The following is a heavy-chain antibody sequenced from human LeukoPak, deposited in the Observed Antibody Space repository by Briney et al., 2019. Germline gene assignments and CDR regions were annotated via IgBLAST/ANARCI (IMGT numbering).Heavy chain of an antibody. CDR3: ARARRYSSSWYRFDP. CDR2: INPNSGGT. V-gene: IGHV1-2*02. CDR1: GFSFSGYY. J-gene: IGHJ5*02. D-gene: IGHD6-13*01. Sequence: ASVKVSCKASGFSFSGYYMHWVRQAPGQGLEWMGWINPNSGGTSYAQKFQGRVTMTRDTSISTAYMELSRLRSDDTAVYYCARARRYSSSWYRFDPWGQGTLVTVSS.